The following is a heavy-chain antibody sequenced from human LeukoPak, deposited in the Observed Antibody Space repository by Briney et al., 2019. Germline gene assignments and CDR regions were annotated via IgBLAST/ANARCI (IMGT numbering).Heavy chain of an antibody. J-gene: IGHJ1*01. Sequence: SGGSLRLSCAASGFTFSSYSMNWVRQAPGKGLEWVSYTSSSRSTIYYADSVKGRFTISRDNAKNSLYLQMNSLRAEDTAVYYCARARIFPNAEYFQHWGQGTLVTVSS. CDR2: TSSSRSTI. CDR1: GFTFSSYS. D-gene: IGHD2-15*01. CDR3: ARARIFPNAEYFQH. V-gene: IGHV3-48*01.